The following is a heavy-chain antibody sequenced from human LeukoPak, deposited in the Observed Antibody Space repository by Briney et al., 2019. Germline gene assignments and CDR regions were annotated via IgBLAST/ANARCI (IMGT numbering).Heavy chain of an antibody. CDR3: AGAIYCSSTSCYPGDY. J-gene: IGHJ4*02. CDR1: GGTFSSYA. Sequence: SVKVSCKSSGGTFSSYAISWVRQAPGQGLEWMGGIIPIFGTANYAQKFQGRVTITTDEYTSTVYMELSSLRSEDTAVYYCAGAIYCSSTSCYPGDYWGQGTLVTVSS. D-gene: IGHD2-2*01. CDR2: IIPIFGTA. V-gene: IGHV1-69*05.